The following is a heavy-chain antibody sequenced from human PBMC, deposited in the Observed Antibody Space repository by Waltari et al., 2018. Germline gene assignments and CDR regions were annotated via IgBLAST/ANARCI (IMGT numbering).Heavy chain of an antibody. D-gene: IGHD3-3*01. CDR3: ARQYYDFWSGYSYSFDY. CDR2: MKPNSGNT. V-gene: IGHV1-8*01. J-gene: IGHJ4*02. CDR1: GYTFTSYD. Sequence: QVQLVQSGAEVKKPGASVKVSCKASGYTFTSYDINWVRQATGQGLEWMGCMKPNSGNTGYAQKFQGRGTMTRNTSISTAYMELSSLRSEDTAVYYCARQYYDFWSGYSYSFDYWGQGTLVTVSS.